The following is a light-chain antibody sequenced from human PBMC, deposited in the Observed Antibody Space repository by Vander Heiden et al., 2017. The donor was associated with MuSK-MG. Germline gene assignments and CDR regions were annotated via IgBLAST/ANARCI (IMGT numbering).Light chain of an antibody. V-gene: IGKV3-15*01. CDR1: QSISSN. CDR3: QQDHDWPPIT. Sequence: EIVMTQSPATLSVSPGERATLSCWASQSISSNLAWFQQKPGQAPRLLIYGASTRAPGIPARFSGSGYGTEFTLTISSLQSEDFVVYYCQQDHDWPPITFGQGTLMEIK. J-gene: IGKJ5*01. CDR2: GAS.